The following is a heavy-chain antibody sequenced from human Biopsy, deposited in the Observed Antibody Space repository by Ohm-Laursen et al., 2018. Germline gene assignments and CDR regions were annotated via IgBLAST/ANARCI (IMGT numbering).Heavy chain of an antibody. J-gene: IGHJ6*02. CDR2: MNPNSGNT. V-gene: IGHV1-8*02. Sequence: GASVKVSCKASGYTFTGYYLHWVRQAPGQGLEWMGWMNPNSGNTGFAQKFQGRITMTRSTSITTAYMELTNLRSEDTAVYYCAREGAFGDTDAYYGLDVWGLGTTVTVSS. D-gene: IGHD3-16*01. CDR3: AREGAFGDTDAYYGLDV. CDR1: GYTFTGYY.